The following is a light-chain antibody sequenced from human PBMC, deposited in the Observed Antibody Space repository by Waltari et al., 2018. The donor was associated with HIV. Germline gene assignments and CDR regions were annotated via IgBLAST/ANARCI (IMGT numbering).Light chain of an antibody. CDR2: DAS. CDR3: QQRSNWPPAPT. Sequence: EIVLTQSPATLYLSPGDRATLSGRASQSVSTYLAWYQQRSGQSPRLLIYDASVRATGIPARFSGSGSGTDFTLTISSLDPEDFAVYYCQQRSNWPPAPTFGGGTKVEIK. CDR1: QSVSTY. J-gene: IGKJ4*01. V-gene: IGKV3-11*01.